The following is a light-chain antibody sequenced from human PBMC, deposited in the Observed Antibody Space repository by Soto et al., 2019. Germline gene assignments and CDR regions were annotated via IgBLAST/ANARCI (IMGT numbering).Light chain of an antibody. V-gene: IGKV1-5*01. J-gene: IGKJ3*01. Sequence: DIQMTQSPSTLSASVGDRVTLTCRASQNINNWLAGYQQKPGKAPKVLIYDASSLESGVPSRFSGSGSGTEFTLTISRLQSDDFATYYCQQYGGNFGPGTKVDIK. CDR3: QQYGGN. CDR2: DAS. CDR1: QNINNW.